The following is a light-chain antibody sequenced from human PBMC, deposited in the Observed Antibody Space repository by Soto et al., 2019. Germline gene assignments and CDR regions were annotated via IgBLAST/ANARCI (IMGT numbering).Light chain of an antibody. CDR2: EVR. J-gene: IGLJ2*01. Sequence: QSALTQPASVSGSPGQSITISCTGTSSDVGGYNYVSWYQQYPGKAPKLIIYEVRNRPSGVSSRFSGSRSDNTASLTISGLRHEDEADYYCSSFAPSDTRVFGGGTKLTVL. CDR3: SSFAPSDTRV. CDR1: SSDVGGYNY. V-gene: IGLV2-14*01.